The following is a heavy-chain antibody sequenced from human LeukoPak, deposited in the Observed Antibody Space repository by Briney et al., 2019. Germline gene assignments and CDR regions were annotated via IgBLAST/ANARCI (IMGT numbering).Heavy chain of an antibody. CDR1: GLTFSSYG. CDR2: ISYDGSNK. J-gene: IGHJ4*02. Sequence: GGSLRLSCAASGLTFSSYGMHWVRQAPGKGLEWVAVISYDGSNKYYADSVKGRFTISRDNSKNTLYLQMNSLRAEDTAVYYCALGTLGDFDYWGQGTLVTVSS. CDR3: ALGTLGDFDY. V-gene: IGHV3-30*03. D-gene: IGHD4-17*01.